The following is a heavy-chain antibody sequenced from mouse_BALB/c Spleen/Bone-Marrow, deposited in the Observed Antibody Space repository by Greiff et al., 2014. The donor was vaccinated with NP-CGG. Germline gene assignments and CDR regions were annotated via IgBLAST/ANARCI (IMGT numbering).Heavy chain of an antibody. V-gene: IGHV1-80*01. CDR3: ARDSLLRLYYGMDY. D-gene: IGHD1-2*01. J-gene: IGHJ4*01. Sequence: QVQLQQPGAELVRPGSSVKISCKVSGYAFVNYWMNWVMQRPGQGLEWIGQIYPGDGDTNYNGKFKGKVTLTADKSSSTAYMQLSSLTSEDSAVYFCARDSLLRLYYGMDYWGQGTSVTVSS. CDR1: GYAFVNYW. CDR2: IYPGDGDT.